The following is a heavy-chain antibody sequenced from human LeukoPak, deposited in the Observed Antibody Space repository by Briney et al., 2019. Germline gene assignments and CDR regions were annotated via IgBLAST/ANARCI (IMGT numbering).Heavy chain of an antibody. J-gene: IGHJ5*02. D-gene: IGHD6-6*01. CDR3: ARCGDSSSSGRFDP. V-gene: IGHV3-7*01. Sequence: PGGSLRLSCAASGFTFSSHWMSWVRQAPGKGLEWVANIKQDGSEKYYVDSVKGRFTISRDNAKNSLYLQMNSLRAEDTAVYYCARCGDSSSSGRFDPWGQGTLVTVSS. CDR2: IKQDGSEK. CDR1: GFTFSSHW.